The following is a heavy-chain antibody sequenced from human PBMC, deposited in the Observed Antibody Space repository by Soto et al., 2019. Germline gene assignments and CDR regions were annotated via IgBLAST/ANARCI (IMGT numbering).Heavy chain of an antibody. D-gene: IGHD1-1*01. CDR2: INPSGGST. Sequence: ASVKVSCEASGYTFTSYYMHWVRQAPEQGLEWMGIINPSGGSTSYAQKFQGRVTMTRDTSTSTVYMELSSLRSEDTAVYYCARGYGDTDYYYYGMDVWGQGTTVTVSS. CDR3: ARGYGDTDYYYYGMDV. V-gene: IGHV1-46*01. CDR1: GYTFTSYY. J-gene: IGHJ6*02.